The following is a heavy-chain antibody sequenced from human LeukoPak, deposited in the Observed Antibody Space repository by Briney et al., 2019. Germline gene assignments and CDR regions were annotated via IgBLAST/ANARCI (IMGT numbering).Heavy chain of an antibody. V-gene: IGHV3-7*01. CDR3: RSGGAAPGAFDN. J-gene: IGHJ4*02. Sequence: PGGSLRLSCAASGFTFRDFWMSWVRQAPGKGLEWVANIKYDGDEEYYVDSVKGRFTISRDNAKNSLYLQLNSLRVEDTAVYYCRSGGAAPGAFDNWGQGTLVTVSP. D-gene: IGHD6-13*01. CDR1: GFTFRDFW. CDR2: IKYDGDEE.